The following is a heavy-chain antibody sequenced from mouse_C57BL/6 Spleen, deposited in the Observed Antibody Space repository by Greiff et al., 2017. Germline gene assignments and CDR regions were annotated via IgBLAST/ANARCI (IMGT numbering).Heavy chain of an antibody. CDR3: ARREHDGYYFDY. CDR2: INYDGSST. Sequence: EVKLVESEGGLVQPGSSMKLSCTASGFTFSDYYMAWVRQVPEKGLEWVANINYDGSSTYYLDSLKSRFIISRDNAKNILYLQMSSLKSEDTATYYCARREHDGYYFDYWGQGTTLTVSS. J-gene: IGHJ2*01. CDR1: GFTFSDYY. D-gene: IGHD2-3*01. V-gene: IGHV5-16*01.